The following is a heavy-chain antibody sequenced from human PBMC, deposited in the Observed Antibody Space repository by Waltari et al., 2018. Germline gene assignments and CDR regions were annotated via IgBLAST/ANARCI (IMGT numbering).Heavy chain of an antibody. J-gene: IGHJ4*02. CDR3: ARDRGTGLYLDS. CDR2: VLRNGRS. CDR1: GDSMHSNSW. V-gene: IGHV4-4*02. D-gene: IGHD1-1*01. Sequence: QLQLQSSGPGLVKPSETLSLTCTVSGDSMHSNSWWSWVRQSPDKGLEWIGQVLRNGRSNYNPSLEGRVIISLDTSNNRFSLELTSATAVDTAVYYCARDRGTGLYLDSWGPGTLVTVS.